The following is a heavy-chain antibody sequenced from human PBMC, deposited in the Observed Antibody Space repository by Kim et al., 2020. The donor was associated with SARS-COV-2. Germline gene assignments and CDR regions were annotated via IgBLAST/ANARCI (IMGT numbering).Heavy chain of an antibody. CDR2: INSDGSIT. CDR1: GFTFSDYW. CDR3: ARCGYCSTGDAFDI. J-gene: IGHJ3*02. V-gene: IGHV3-74*01. Sequence: GGSLRLSCAASGFTFSDYWMHWVRRAPGKGLMWVSRINSDGSITTYADSVKGRFTISRDNSENTLYLQMNSLRVEDTAIYYCARCGYCSTGDAFDIWGRGAMVTVSS. D-gene: IGHD2-2*03.